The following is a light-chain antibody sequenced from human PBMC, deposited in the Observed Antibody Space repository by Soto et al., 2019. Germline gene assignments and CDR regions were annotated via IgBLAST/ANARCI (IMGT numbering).Light chain of an antibody. CDR3: QQRSNWPPTWT. Sequence: EIVLTQSPATLSLSPGERATLSCRASQSVSTYLAWYQQKPGQAPRLLIYYASKRATGIPVRFSGSGSGTDLTLTITSLEPEDFGVYYCQQRSNWPPTWTFGQGTKVDIK. J-gene: IGKJ1*01. CDR1: QSVSTY. CDR2: YAS. V-gene: IGKV3-11*01.